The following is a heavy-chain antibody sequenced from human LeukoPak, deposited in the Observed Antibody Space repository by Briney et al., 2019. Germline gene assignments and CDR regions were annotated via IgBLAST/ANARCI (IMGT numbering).Heavy chain of an antibody. Sequence: GSLRLSCAASGFTFSSYGMHWVRQAPGKGLEWVAVIWYDGSNKYYADSVKGRFTISRDNSKNTLYLQMNSLRAEDTAVYYCARDFWSHVKGGNFDYWGQGTLVTVSS. V-gene: IGHV3-33*01. CDR2: IWYDGSNK. J-gene: IGHJ4*02. CDR3: ARDFWSHVKGGNFDY. D-gene: IGHD3-3*01. CDR1: GFTFSSYG.